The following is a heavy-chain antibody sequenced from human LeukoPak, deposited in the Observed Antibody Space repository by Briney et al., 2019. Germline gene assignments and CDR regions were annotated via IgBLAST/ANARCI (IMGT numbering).Heavy chain of an antibody. CDR3: ARDLGYCTNGVCYMGGNYFDY. J-gene: IGHJ4*02. D-gene: IGHD2-8*01. CDR1: GGTFSSYA. Sequence: PWASVKVSCKASGGTFSSYAISWVRQAPGQGLEWMGGIIPIFGTANYAQKSQGRVTITADESTSTAYMELSSLRSEDTAVYYCARDLGYCTNGVCYMGGNYFDYWGQGTLVTVSS. CDR2: IIPIFGTA. V-gene: IGHV1-69*13.